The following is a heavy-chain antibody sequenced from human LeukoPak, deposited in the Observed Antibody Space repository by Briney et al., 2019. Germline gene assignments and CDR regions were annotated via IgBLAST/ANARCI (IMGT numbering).Heavy chain of an antibody. J-gene: IGHJ4*02. D-gene: IGHD6-19*01. CDR3: ARGGSRYSSGWYVY. CDR1: GGSISSYY. V-gene: IGHV4-59*01. CDR2: IYYSGST. Sequence: SETLSLTCTVSGGSISSYYWSWIRQPPGKGLEWIGYIYYSGSTNYNPSLKSRVTISVDTSKNQFSLKLSPVTAADTAVYYCARGGSRYSSGWYVYWGQGTLVTVSS.